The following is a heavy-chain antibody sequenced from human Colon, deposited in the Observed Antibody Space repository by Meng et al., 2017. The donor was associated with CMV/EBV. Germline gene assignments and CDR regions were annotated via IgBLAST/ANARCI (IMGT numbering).Heavy chain of an antibody. J-gene: IGHJ4*02. V-gene: IGHV1-2*02. CDR1: GYTFTGYY. D-gene: IGHD1-7*01. CDR3: ARVRGITGTTGGYYFDY. CDR2: INPNSGGT. Sequence: GESLKISCAASGYTFTGYYMHWVRQAPGQGLEWMGWINPNSGGTNYAQKFQGRVTMTRDTSISTAYMELSRLRSDDTAVYYCARVRGITGTTGGYYFDYWGQGTLVTVSS.